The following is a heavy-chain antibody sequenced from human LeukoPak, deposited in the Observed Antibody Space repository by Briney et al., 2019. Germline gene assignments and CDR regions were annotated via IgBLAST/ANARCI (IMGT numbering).Heavy chain of an antibody. CDR1: GFTLSSYS. D-gene: IGHD4-17*01. Sequence: PGGSLRLSCAASGFTLSSYSMNWVRQAPGKGLEWVSSISSSSSYIYYADSVKGRFTISRDNAKNSLYLQMNSLRAEDTAVYYCARDRPAVTPTFDYWGQGTLVTVSS. CDR3: ARDRPAVTPTFDY. J-gene: IGHJ4*02. CDR2: ISSSSSYI. V-gene: IGHV3-21*01.